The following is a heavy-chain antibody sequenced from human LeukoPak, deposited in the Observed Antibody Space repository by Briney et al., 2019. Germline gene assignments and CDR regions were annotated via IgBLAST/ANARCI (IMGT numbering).Heavy chain of an antibody. CDR3: ASSMVRGVISLRGYYYMDV. J-gene: IGHJ6*03. CDR1: GGTFSSYA. Sequence: RASVKVSCKASGGTFSSYAISWVRQAPGQGLEWMGGIIPIFGTANYAQKFQGRVTITADKSTSTAYMELSSLRSEDTAVYYCASSMVRGVISLRGYYYMDVWGKGTTVTVSS. D-gene: IGHD3-10*01. CDR2: IIPIFGTA. V-gene: IGHV1-69*06.